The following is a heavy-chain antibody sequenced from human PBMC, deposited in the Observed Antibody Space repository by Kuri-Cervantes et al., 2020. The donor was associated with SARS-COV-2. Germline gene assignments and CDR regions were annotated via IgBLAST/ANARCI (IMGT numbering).Heavy chain of an antibody. J-gene: IGHJ4*02. D-gene: IGHD6-19*01. CDR2: IKQDGSEK. CDR1: GFTFSSYG. Sequence: GESLKISCAASGFTFSSYGMHWVRQAPGKGLEWVANIKQDGSEKYYVYSVKGRFTISRDNAKNSLYLQMNGLRAEETAVYYCARDGDSGYSSGWFDYWGQGTLVTVSS. CDR3: ARDGDSGYSSGWFDY. V-gene: IGHV3-7*01.